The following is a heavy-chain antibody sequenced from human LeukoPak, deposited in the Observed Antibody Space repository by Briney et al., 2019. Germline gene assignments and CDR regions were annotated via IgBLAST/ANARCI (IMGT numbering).Heavy chain of an antibody. CDR2: IYHSGST. Sequence: PSGTLSLTCAISGGSISSSNWWSWVRQPPGKGLEWIGEIYHSGSTNYNPSLKSRVTISVDKSKNQFSLKLSSVTAADTAVYYCARHLANYDILTGLFRSYYYYGMDVWGQGTTVTVSS. D-gene: IGHD3-9*01. V-gene: IGHV4-4*02. CDR1: GGSISSSNW. CDR3: ARHLANYDILTGLFRSYYYYGMDV. J-gene: IGHJ6*02.